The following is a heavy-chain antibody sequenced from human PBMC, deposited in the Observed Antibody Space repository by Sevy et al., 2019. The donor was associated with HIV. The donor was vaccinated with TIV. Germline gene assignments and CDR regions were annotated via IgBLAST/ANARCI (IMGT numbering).Heavy chain of an antibody. D-gene: IGHD6-13*01. CDR2: ISGRSSNI. V-gene: IGHV3-21*01. CDR3: ARHGFEGSSWSEYFDS. J-gene: IGHJ4*02. Sequence: GGSLRLSCAASGFTFSTYTMNWVRQAPGMGLEWVSSISGRSSNIYYADSVRGRFTISRDNAKNSLFLQMNSLRAEDTAVYYCARHGFEGSSWSEYFDSWGQGTLVTVSS. CDR1: GFTFSTYT.